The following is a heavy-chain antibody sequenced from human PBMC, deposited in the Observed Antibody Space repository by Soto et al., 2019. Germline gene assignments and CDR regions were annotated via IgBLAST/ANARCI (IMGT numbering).Heavy chain of an antibody. V-gene: IGHV3-7*01. J-gene: IGHJ4*01. CDR2: IKQDGSER. CDR1: GFSFSNYW. D-gene: IGHD6-19*01. CDR3: ARVADGNGWIFDY. Sequence: EVQLVESGGGLVQPGGSLRLSCAASGFSFSNYWMSWVRQAPGKGLEWVANIKQDGSERYYVDSVKGRFTLSRDNAKNALQLQMSSLRDEDTAIYCCARVADGNGWIFDYWGQGTLVTVSS.